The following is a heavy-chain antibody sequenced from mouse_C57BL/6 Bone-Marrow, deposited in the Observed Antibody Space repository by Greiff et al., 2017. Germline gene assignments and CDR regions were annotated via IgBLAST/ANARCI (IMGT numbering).Heavy chain of an antibody. CDR1: GFTFSDYY. J-gene: IGHJ3*01. CDR3: ASLSNIGAWFAY. Sequence: EVKLVESGGGLVQPGGSLKLSCAASGFTFSDYYMYWVRQTPEKRLEWVAYISNGGGSTYYPDTVKGRFTISRDNAKNTLYLQLSRRKSEDTAMYYCASLSNIGAWFAYWGQGTLVTVSA. CDR2: ISNGGGST. D-gene: IGHD2-14*01. V-gene: IGHV5-12*01.